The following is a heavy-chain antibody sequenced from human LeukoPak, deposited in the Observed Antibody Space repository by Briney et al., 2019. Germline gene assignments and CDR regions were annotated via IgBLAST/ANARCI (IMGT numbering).Heavy chain of an antibody. J-gene: IGHJ4*02. D-gene: IGHD3-10*01. Sequence: PGGSLRLSCAASGFTFSSYSMNWVRQAPGKGLEWVSSISSSSSYIYYADSVKGRFTISRDNAKNSLYLQMNSLRAEDTAVYYCAREVELLWFGEPTAYYFDYWGQGTLVTVSS. CDR2: ISSSSSYI. CDR1: GFTFSSYS. V-gene: IGHV3-21*04. CDR3: AREVELLWFGEPTAYYFDY.